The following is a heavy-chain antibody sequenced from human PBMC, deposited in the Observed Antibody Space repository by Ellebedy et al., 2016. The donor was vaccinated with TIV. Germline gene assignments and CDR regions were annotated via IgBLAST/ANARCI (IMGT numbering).Heavy chain of an antibody. CDR1: GFTFNDYP. Sequence: GESLKISCAASGFTFNDYPMTWVRQAPGKGLEWVSGISSSGSNTYYADSVRGRFTISRDSSKNTLDLQMQSLRAEDTAVYYCAKRKGGWGGLAYHYHGMDVWGQGTTVTVSS. D-gene: IGHD3-10*01. CDR3: AKRKGGWGGLAYHYHGMDV. V-gene: IGHV3-23*01. J-gene: IGHJ6*02. CDR2: ISSSGSNT.